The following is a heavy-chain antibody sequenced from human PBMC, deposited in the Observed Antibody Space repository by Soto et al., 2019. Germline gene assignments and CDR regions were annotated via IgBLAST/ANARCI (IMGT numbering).Heavy chain of an antibody. D-gene: IGHD6-13*01. J-gene: IGHJ6*02. Sequence: QVQLVESGGGVVQPGRSLRLSCAASGFNFNNYGMHWVRQAPGKGLEWVAVIWNDGNGYYYANSVKGRFTISRDNSKNTRYLQISSLSAEDTAVYYCARRQISPPTRGAASARGGMDVWGQGTTVTVSS. CDR3: ARRQISPPTRGAASARGGMDV. CDR2: IWNDGNGY. V-gene: IGHV3-33*01. CDR1: GFNFNNYG.